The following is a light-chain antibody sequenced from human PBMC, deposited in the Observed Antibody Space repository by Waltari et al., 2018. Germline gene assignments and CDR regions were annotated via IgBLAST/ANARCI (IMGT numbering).Light chain of an antibody. V-gene: IGKV3-11*01. CDR2: DAS. CDR3: QQRSNWLT. CDR1: QSVSSY. J-gene: IGKJ5*01. Sequence: ELVLTQSPATLSLSPGERATLSCRASQSVSSYLAWYHQKPGQAPRLLIYDASNRATGIPARFSGSGSGTDFTLTISSLEPEDFAVYYCQQRSNWLTFGQGTRLEIK.